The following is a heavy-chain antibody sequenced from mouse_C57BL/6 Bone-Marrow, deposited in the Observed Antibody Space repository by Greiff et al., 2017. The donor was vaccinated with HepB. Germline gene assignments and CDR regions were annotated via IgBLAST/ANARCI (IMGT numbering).Heavy chain of an antibody. J-gene: IGHJ1*03. CDR2: ITHSGET. Sequence: VQVVESGPGLVKPSQSLFLTCSITGFPITSGYYWIWIRQSPGKPLEWMGYITHSGETFYNPSLQSPISITRETSKNQFFLQLNSVTTEDTAMYYCAGGNYSNYVGYFDVWGTGTTVTVSS. D-gene: IGHD2-5*01. V-gene: IGHV12-3*01. CDR3: AGGNYSNYVGYFDV. CDR1: GFPITSGYY.